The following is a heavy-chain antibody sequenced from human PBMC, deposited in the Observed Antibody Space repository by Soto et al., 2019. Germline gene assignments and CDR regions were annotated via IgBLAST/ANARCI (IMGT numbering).Heavy chain of an antibody. CDR1: GYTFTSYD. V-gene: IGHV1-8*01. CDR3: ARGPPYSSGWYFNYYYYYGMDV. CDR2: MNPNSGNT. D-gene: IGHD6-19*01. J-gene: IGHJ6*02. Sequence: QVQLVQSGAEVKKPGASVKVSCKASGYTFTSYDINWVRQATGQGLEWMGWMNPNSGNTGYAQKFQDRVTMTRNTSISTAYMELSSLRSEDTAVYYCARGPPYSSGWYFNYYYYYGMDVWGQGTTVTVSS.